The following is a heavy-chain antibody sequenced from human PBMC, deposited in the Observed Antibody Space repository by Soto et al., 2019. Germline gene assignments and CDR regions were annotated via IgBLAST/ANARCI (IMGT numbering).Heavy chain of an antibody. CDR3: ARDPRVHPLRSYYYMDV. Sequence: EVQLVESGGGLVQPGGSLRLSCAASGFTVSSNYMSWVRQAPGKGLEWVSVIYSGGSTYYADSVQGRFTISRDNSKNTLSLQMNSLRAEDTAVYYCARDPRVHPLRSYYYMDVWGNGTTVSVSS. J-gene: IGHJ6*03. V-gene: IGHV3-66*01. CDR1: GFTVSSNY. D-gene: IGHD1-1*01. CDR2: IYSGGST.